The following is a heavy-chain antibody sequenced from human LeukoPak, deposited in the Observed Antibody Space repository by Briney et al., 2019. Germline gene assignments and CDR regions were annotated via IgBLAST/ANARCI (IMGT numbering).Heavy chain of an antibody. CDR2: ISGSRNTT. CDR1: GFTFSSYA. V-gene: IGHV3-23*01. CDR3: ARNGGHCTKAACYDI. J-gene: IGHJ4*02. D-gene: IGHD2-8*01. Sequence: PGGSLRLSCAASGFTFSSYAMSWVRQAPGKGLEWVSAISGSRNTTYCADSVKGRFTISRDNSKDTLYLQMYSLTAEDTAVYYCARNGGHCTKAACYDIWGQGTLVTVSS.